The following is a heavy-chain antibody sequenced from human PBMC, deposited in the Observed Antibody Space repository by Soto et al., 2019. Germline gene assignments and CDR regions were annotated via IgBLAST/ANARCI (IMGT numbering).Heavy chain of an antibody. J-gene: IGHJ6*02. CDR3: ARDWGAPGRGSAFGYYYHFGMDV. CDR1: GFSISTYW. V-gene: IGHV3-7*05. CDR2: IKEDGSEE. D-gene: IGHD3-16*01. Sequence: EVQLVESGGGSVQPGGSLRLSCAASGFSISTYWMNWVRQAPGKGLEWVANIKEDGSEEHYVDSVKGRFTISRDNAKNSLFLDMNSLRGEYTAVYYCARDWGAPGRGSAFGYYYHFGMDVWGQGTTVTVPS.